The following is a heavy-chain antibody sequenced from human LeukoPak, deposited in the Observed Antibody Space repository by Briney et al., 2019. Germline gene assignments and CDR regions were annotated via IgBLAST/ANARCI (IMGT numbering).Heavy chain of an antibody. V-gene: IGHV3-7*01. J-gene: IGHJ4*02. CDR3: ARDFTAVAGTVDY. Sequence: PGGSLRLSCAASGFIFSNYWMAWVRQGPGEGPEWVANINQRGSEKYYVDSVRGRFTISRDNAKNSLYLQMNSLRAEDTAVYYCARDFTAVAGTVDYWGQGTLVTVSS. CDR2: INQRGSEK. D-gene: IGHD6-19*01. CDR1: GFIFSNYW.